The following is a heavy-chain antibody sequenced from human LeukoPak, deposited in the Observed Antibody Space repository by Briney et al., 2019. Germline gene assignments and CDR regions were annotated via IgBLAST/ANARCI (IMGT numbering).Heavy chain of an antibody. Sequence: SETLSLTCTVSGGSISSSSYYWGWIRQPPGTGLEWIGSIYYSGSTYYNPSLKSRVTISVDTSKNQFSLKLSPVTAADTAVYYCARSVSTYDFWSGPIRWFDPWGQGTLVTVSS. CDR1: GGSISSSSYY. J-gene: IGHJ5*02. CDR3: ARSVSTYDFWSGPIRWFDP. V-gene: IGHV4-39*01. CDR2: IYYSGST. D-gene: IGHD3-3*01.